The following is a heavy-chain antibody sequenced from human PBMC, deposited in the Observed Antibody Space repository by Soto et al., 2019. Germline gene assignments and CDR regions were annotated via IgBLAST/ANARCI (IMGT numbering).Heavy chain of an antibody. CDR3: ARMEATATYDYYYYGMAV. CDR2: IFSNDEK. D-gene: IGHD1-1*01. J-gene: IGHJ6*02. V-gene: IGHV2-26*01. CDR1: GFSLSNARMG. Sequence: QVTLKESGPLLVKPTETLTLTCTVSGFSLSNARMGVSWIRQPPGKALEWLAHIFSNDEKSYSTSLKSRLTISKDTSKSQVVLTMTNMDPVDTATYYCARMEATATYDYYYYGMAVRGHGTTVTVSS.